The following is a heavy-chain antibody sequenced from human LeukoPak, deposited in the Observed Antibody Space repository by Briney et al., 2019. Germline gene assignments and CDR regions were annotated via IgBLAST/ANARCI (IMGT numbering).Heavy chain of an antibody. J-gene: IGHJ4*02. Sequence: SVKVSCXASGGTFSSYAISWARQAPGQGLEWMGRIIPIFGTANYAQKFQGRVTITTDESTSTAYMELSSLRSEDTAVYYCARGSTPERRSRRYYYDSSGYPFDYWGQGTLVTVSS. D-gene: IGHD3-22*01. CDR2: IIPIFGTA. CDR3: ARGSTPERRSRRYYYDSSGYPFDY. V-gene: IGHV1-69*05. CDR1: GGTFSSYA.